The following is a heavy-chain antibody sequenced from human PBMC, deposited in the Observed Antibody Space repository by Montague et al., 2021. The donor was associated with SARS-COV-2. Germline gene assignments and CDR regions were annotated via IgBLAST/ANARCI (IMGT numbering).Heavy chain of an antibody. CDR2: IWYDGSNK. V-gene: IGHV3-33*01. CDR1: GFTFSSYG. Sequence: SLRLSCAASGFTFSSYGMHWVRQASGKGLEWVAIIWYDGSNKCYADSVKGRFTISRDNSKNTLYLQMNSLRAEDTAVYYCARDLGAVAGGYYYYYYGMDVWGQGTTVTVSS. J-gene: IGHJ6*02. D-gene: IGHD6-19*01. CDR3: ARDLGAVAGGYYYYYYGMDV.